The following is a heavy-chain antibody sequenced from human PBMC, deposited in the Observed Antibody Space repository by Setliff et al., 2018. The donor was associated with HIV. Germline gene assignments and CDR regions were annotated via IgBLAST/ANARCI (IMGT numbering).Heavy chain of an antibody. J-gene: IGHJ4*02. CDR1: GGSISSYY. CDR2: IYYSGST. CDR3: ARVAGSSWPSDY. V-gene: IGHV4-59*01. D-gene: IGHD6-13*01. Sequence: SETLSLTCTVSGGSISSYYWSWIRQPPGKGLEWIGYIYYSGSTNYNPSLKSRVTISVDTSKNQFSLKLSSVTAADTAVYYCARVAGSSWPSDYWGQGTLVTVSS.